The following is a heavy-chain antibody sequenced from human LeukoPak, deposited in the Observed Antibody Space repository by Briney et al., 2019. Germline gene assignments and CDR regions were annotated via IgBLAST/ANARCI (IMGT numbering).Heavy chain of an antibody. D-gene: IGHD2-2*02. CDR1: GFTFSSYA. Sequence: GGSLRLSCAASGFTFSSYAMSRVRQAPGKGLEWVSAISGSGGSTYYADSVKGRFTISRDNSKNTLYLQMNSLRAEDTAVYYCARDGKTGYCSTTSCYTNHYFDYWGQGTLVTVSS. J-gene: IGHJ4*02. CDR3: ARDGKTGYCSTTSCYTNHYFDY. CDR2: ISGSGGST. V-gene: IGHV3-23*01.